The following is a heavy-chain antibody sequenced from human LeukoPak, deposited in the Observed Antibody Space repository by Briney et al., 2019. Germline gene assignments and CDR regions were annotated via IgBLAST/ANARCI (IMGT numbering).Heavy chain of an antibody. V-gene: IGHV3-74*01. Sequence: PGGSLRLSCAASGFTFSNYWMHWVRQAPGKGLVWVSRIKGDGSHTVYADSVKGRFTISRDNSKNTLYLQMNSLRAEDTAVYYCAKLDGYNPATIDYWGQGTLVTVSS. D-gene: IGHD5-12*01. CDR1: GFTFSNYW. CDR3: AKLDGYNPATIDY. CDR2: IKGDGSHT. J-gene: IGHJ4*02.